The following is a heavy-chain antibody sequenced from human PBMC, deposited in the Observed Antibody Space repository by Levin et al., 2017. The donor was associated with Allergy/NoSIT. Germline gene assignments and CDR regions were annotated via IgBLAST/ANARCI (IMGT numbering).Heavy chain of an antibody. CDR2: IYPGDSDT. D-gene: IGHD6-19*01. CDR1: GYSFSNYW. V-gene: IGHV5-51*01. Sequence: GESLKISCKGYGYSFSNYWIGWVRQMSGKGLEWMGTIYPGDSDTAYNPSFQGQVTISVDKSINTAYLQWSSLKASDTAIYYCARLTVDGGYNWFDPWGQGTLVTVFS. J-gene: IGHJ5*02. CDR3: ARLTVDGGYNWFDP.